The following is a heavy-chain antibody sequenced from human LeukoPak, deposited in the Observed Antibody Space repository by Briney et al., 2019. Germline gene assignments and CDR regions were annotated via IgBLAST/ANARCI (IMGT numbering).Heavy chain of an antibody. J-gene: IGHJ4*02. CDR2: ISSSGSTI. CDR1: GFTFSSYE. V-gene: IGHV3-48*03. Sequence: PGGSLRLSCAASGFTFSSYEMNWVRQAPGKGLEWVSYISSSGSTIYYADSVKGRFTISRDNAKNSLYLQMNSLRAEDTAVYYCARGLTYYDILTGYHDRLDYFDYWGQGTLVTVSS. CDR3: ARGLTYYDILTGYHDRLDYFDY. D-gene: IGHD3-9*01.